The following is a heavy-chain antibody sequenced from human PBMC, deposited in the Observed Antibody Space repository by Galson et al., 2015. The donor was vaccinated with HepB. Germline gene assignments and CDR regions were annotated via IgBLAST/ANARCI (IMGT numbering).Heavy chain of an antibody. CDR2: IGTAGDP. D-gene: IGHD2-21*02. V-gene: IGHV3-13*05. Sequence: SLRLSCAASGLTFSSYDMHWVRQATGKGLEWVSAIGTAGDPYYPGSVKGRFTISRENAKNSLYLQMNSLRAEDTAVYYCAKDRPLAYCGGDCYHEYFQHWGQGTLVTVSS. CDR3: AKDRPLAYCGGDCYHEYFQH. CDR1: GLTFSSYD. J-gene: IGHJ1*01.